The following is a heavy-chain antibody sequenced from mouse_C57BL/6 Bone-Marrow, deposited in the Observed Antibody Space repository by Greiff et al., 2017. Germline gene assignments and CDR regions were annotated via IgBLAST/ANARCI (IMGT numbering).Heavy chain of an antibody. Sequence: QVQLQQPGAELVKPGASVKLSCKASGYTFTSYWMQWVKQRPGQGLEWIGEIDPSDSYTNYNQKFKGKATLTVDTSSSTAYMQLSSLTSEDSAVYYCARTPTTVVAPDYWGQGTSVTVSS. CDR2: IDPSDSYT. CDR3: ARTPTTVVAPDY. V-gene: IGHV1-50*01. CDR1: GYTFTSYW. D-gene: IGHD1-1*01. J-gene: IGHJ4*01.